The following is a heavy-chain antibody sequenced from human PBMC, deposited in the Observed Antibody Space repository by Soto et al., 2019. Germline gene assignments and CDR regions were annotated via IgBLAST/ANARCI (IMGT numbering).Heavy chain of an antibody. CDR2: IYYSGST. J-gene: IGHJ4*02. Sequence: QVQLQESGPGLVKPSQTLSLTCTVSGGSISSGGYYWSWIRQHPGKGLEWIEYIYYSGSTYYNPYLKSRVTISVDTSKNQFSMKLSSVTAADTAVYYCAGAPSLYFYDSSGPFDYWGQGILVTVSS. CDR1: GGSISSGGYY. CDR3: AGAPSLYFYDSSGPFDY. V-gene: IGHV4-31*03. D-gene: IGHD3-22*01.